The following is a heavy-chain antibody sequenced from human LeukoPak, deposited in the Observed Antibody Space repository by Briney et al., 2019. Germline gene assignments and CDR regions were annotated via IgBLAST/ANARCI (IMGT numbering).Heavy chain of an antibody. CDR3: ARGPYSSSWSDY. D-gene: IGHD6-13*01. CDR2: IYTIGSI. J-gene: IGHJ4*02. CDR1: GGSIHSYY. Sequence: SETLSLTCTVSGGSIHSYYWSWIRQPAGKGLEWIGRIYTIGSINYHPSLRGRVTMSIDTSRNQFSLKLSSVTAADTAVYYCARGPYSSSWSDYWGQGTLVTVSS. V-gene: IGHV4-4*07.